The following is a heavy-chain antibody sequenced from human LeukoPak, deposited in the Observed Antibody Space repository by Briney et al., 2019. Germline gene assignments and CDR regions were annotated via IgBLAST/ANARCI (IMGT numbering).Heavy chain of an antibody. Sequence: GGSLRLSCAASGFTFDGYAIHWVRQAPGKGLEWVSSISWTSGSIAYADSVKGRFTISRDNAKNSLYLQMNSLRADDTALYYCAKDWGPTPSFIDSWGQGTLVTVSS. CDR3: AKDWGPTPSFIDS. CDR2: ISWTSGSI. D-gene: IGHD1-26*01. CDR1: GFTFDGYA. V-gene: IGHV3-9*01. J-gene: IGHJ4*02.